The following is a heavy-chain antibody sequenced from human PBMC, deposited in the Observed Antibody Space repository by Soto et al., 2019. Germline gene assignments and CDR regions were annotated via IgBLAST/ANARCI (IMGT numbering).Heavy chain of an antibody. V-gene: IGHV3-49*03. CDR1: GFTFGDYA. D-gene: IGHD6-19*01. J-gene: IGHJ4*02. CDR2: IRSKAYGGTT. CDR3: TRLGYSSGWYPLNY. Sequence: PGGSLRLSCTASGFTFGDYAMSWFRQAPGKGLEWVGFIRSKAYGGTTEYAASVKGRFTISRDDSKSIAYLQMNSLKTEDTAVYYCTRLGYSSGWYPLNYWGQGTLVTVSS.